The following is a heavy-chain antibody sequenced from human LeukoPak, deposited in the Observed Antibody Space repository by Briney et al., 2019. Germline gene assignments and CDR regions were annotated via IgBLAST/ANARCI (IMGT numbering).Heavy chain of an antibody. CDR3: ARAGFYYDSSGLLYH. V-gene: IGHV4-59*06. D-gene: IGHD3-22*01. J-gene: IGHJ5*02. CDR2: IYYNGNT. CDR1: GGSISSYY. Sequence: PSETLSLTCTVSGGSISSYYWSWIRQHPGKGLEWIGDIYYNGNTSYNPSLKSQLTVSADTSKNQFSLKLSSVTSAATAVYYCARAGFYYDSSGLLYHWGQGTLVTVSS.